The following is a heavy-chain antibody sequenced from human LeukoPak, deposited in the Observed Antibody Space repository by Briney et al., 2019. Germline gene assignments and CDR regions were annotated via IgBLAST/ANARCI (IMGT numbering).Heavy chain of an antibody. CDR3: AKDRQPLDDYYCGMDV. Sequence: GGSLRLSCAASGFTFSSYGMHWVRQAPGKGLEWVTVISYDGSNKYYADSVKGRFTISRDNSKNTLYLQMNSLRAEDTAVYYCAKDRQPLDDYYCGMDVWGQGTTVTVSS. V-gene: IGHV3-30*18. CDR1: GFTFSSYG. CDR2: ISYDGSNK. D-gene: IGHD6-6*01. J-gene: IGHJ6*02.